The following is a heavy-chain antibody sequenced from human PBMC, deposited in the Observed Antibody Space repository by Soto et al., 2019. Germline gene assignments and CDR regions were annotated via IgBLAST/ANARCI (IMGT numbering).Heavy chain of an antibody. CDR2: ISAYNGKT. Sequence: GASVKVSCEASGYTFTSYGISWVRQAPGQGLEWMGWISAYNGKTNYAQKLQGRVTMTTDTSTSTAYMELRSLRSEDTAVYYCARDRLGQWLVNDAFDIWGQGPMVTVSS. D-gene: IGHD6-19*01. CDR1: GYTFTSYG. J-gene: IGHJ3*02. CDR3: ARDRLGQWLVNDAFDI. V-gene: IGHV1-18*04.